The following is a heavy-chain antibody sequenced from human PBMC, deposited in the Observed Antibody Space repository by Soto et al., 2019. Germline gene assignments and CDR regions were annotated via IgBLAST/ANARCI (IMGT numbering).Heavy chain of an antibody. D-gene: IGHD4-17*01. CDR3: ARATPHYCFDP. CDR1: GFTFTNYW. J-gene: IGHJ5*02. Sequence: EVQLVESGGGLVQPGGSLRLSCAASGFTFTNYWMHWVRQAPGKGLVWVSRVDNDGSSATYADSVKGRFTISRDNAKNTLYLQMNSLRAEDTAVYYCARATPHYCFDPWGQGTLVTVSS. V-gene: IGHV3-74*01. CDR2: VDNDGSSA.